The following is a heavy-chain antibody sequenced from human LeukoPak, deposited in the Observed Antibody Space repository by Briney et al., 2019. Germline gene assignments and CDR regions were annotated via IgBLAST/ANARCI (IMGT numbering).Heavy chain of an antibody. Sequence: SETLSLTCTVSGGSFGGSQYWGWFRQAPGKGLEWIGSTYTNGRTFYNPSLASRLTTSVDTSTNQISLRLTSATVADTAVFYCAAGKDVVGSPVGAFDIWGQGTMATVSS. CDR1: GGSFGGSQY. J-gene: IGHJ3*02. CDR2: TYTNGRT. D-gene: IGHD2-2*01. CDR3: AAGKDVVGSPVGAFDI. V-gene: IGHV4-39*07.